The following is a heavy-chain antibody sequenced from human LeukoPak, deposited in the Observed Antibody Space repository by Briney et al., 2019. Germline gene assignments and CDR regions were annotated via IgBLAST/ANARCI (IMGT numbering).Heavy chain of an antibody. CDR1: GDSVSSNSAA. J-gene: IGHJ4*02. D-gene: IGHD6-13*01. V-gene: IGHV6-1*01. CDR3: ARFIVASGSFDY. CDR2: TYYRSNWYN. Sequence: SQTLSLTCAISGDSVSSNSAAWNWIRQSPSRGLEWLGRTYYRSNWYNDYAVPVKSRITINPDTSKNQFSLQLNSVTPEDTAFYYCARFIVASGSFDYWGQGTLVTVSS.